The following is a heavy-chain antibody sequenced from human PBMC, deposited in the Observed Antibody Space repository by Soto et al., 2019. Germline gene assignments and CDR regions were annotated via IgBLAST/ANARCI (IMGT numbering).Heavy chain of an antibody. J-gene: IGHJ6*03. CDR2: INPNSGGT. CDR1: GYTFTGYY. Sequence: ASVKVSCKASGYTFTGYYMHWVRQAPGQGLEWMGWINPNSGGTNYAQKFQGWVTMTRDTSISTAYMELSRLRSDDTAVYYCARGGVATTVGYYYMDVWGKGTTVTVS. CDR3: ARGGVATTVGYYYMDV. V-gene: IGHV1-2*04. D-gene: IGHD5-12*01.